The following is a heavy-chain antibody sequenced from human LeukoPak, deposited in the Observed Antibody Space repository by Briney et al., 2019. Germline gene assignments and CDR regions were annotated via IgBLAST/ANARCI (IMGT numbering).Heavy chain of an antibody. CDR3: ARDRDGYNGGDY. D-gene: IGHD5-24*01. CDR2: ISVYNVNT. V-gene: IGHV1-18*01. J-gene: IGHJ4*02. Sequence: ASVKVSCKASGYTFISYGISWVRQAPGQGLEGMGWISVYNVNTNYAQKLQGRVTMTTDTSTSTAYMELRSLRSDDTAVYYCARDRDGYNGGDYWGQGTLVTVSS. CDR1: GYTFISYG.